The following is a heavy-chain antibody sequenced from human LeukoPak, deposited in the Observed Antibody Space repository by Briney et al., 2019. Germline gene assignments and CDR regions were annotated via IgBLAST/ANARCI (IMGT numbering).Heavy chain of an antibody. D-gene: IGHD1-26*01. J-gene: IGHJ4*02. V-gene: IGHV3-72*01. CDR2: SRNKANSYTT. Sequence: GGSLRLSCSVSGFTFSDRYMDWVRQAPGKGLEWVGRSRNKANSYTTEYAASVRGRFTISRDDSKNSLYLQMNSLKTEDTAVYYCAREGYSGSYYDYWGQGTQVTVPS. CDR3: AREGYSGSYYDY. CDR1: GFTFSDRY.